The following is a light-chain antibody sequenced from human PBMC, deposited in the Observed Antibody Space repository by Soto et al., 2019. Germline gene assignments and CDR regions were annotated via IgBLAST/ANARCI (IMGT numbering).Light chain of an antibody. CDR3: CSYAGSYV. Sequence: QSVLTQPRSVSGSPGQSVTISCTGTSSDVGGYNYVSWYQQHPGKAPKLMIYDVSKRPSGLPDRCSGSKSGNTASLTISGLQAEDEADYYCCSYAGSYVFGTGTKLTVL. V-gene: IGLV2-11*01. CDR2: DVS. CDR1: SSDVGGYNY. J-gene: IGLJ1*01.